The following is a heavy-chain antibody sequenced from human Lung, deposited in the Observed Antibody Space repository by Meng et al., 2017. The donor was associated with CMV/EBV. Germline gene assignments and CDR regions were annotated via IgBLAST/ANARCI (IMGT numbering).Heavy chain of an antibody. Sequence: GGSLRLSCAASGFTFSSYWMSWVRQAPGKGLEWVANIKQDGSEKYYVDSVKGRFTISRDNAKNSLYLQMNSLRAEDTAVYYCAGTAAAGISWSEYVQHWGRCTLVTVSS. D-gene: IGHD6-13*01. J-gene: IGHJ1*01. V-gene: IGHV3-7*01. CDR2: IKQDGSEK. CDR3: AGTAAAGISWSEYVQH. CDR1: GFTFSSYW.